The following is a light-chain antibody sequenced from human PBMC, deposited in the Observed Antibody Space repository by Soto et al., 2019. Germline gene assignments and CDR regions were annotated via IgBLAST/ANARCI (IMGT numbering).Light chain of an antibody. V-gene: IGKV1-39*01. CDR3: QQTYNTPWT. CDR2: AAS. CDR1: QGISND. Sequence: DIRMTQSPSSLSASIGDRVTITCRASQGISNDLGWYQQKPGLAPKRLISAASSLQSGVPSRFSGSGSGTDFALTISSLQPEDFATYYCQQTYNTPWTFGQGTKVEIE. J-gene: IGKJ1*01.